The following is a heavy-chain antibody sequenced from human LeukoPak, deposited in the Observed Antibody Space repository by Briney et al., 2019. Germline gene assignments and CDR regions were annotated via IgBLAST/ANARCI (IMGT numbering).Heavy chain of an antibody. CDR1: GFTFSSYE. CDR3: AREISRDYDFWSGYYFDY. CDR2: INWNGGST. V-gene: IGHV3-20*04. D-gene: IGHD3-3*01. J-gene: IGHJ4*02. Sequence: GGSLRLSCAASGFTFSSYEMNWVRQAPGKGLEWVSGINWNGGSTGYADSVKGRFTISRDNAKNSLYLQMNSLRAEDTALYYCAREISRDYDFWSGYYFDYWGQGTLVTVSS.